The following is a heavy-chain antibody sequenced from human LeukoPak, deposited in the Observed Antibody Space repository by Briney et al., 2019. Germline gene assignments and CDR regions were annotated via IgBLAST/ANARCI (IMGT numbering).Heavy chain of an antibody. CDR1: GFTFSSYS. J-gene: IGHJ4*02. Sequence: GGSLRLSCAASGFTFSSYSMNWVRQAPGKGLEWVSSISSSSSYIYYADSVKGRFTISRDNAKNSLYLQMNSLRAEDTAVYYCARESSSSSAGFDYWGQGTLVTVSS. D-gene: IGHD6-6*01. V-gene: IGHV3-21*01. CDR2: ISSSSSYI. CDR3: ARESSSSSAGFDY.